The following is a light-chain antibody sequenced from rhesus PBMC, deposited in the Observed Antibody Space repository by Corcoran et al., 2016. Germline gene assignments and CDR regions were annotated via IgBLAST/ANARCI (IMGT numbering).Light chain of an antibody. CDR3: QHYGGLPYS. J-gene: IGKJ2*01. CDR1: QGFNSR. Sequence: DIQMTQSPSSLSASVGDKVTITCHGSQGFNSRLAWYQQKPGKAPKPLIYAASSSQSGVPSRFSGNGSGTEYTLTISSLQPEDFTTYYCQHYGGLPYSFGQGTKVDIK. V-gene: IGKV1-19*01. CDR2: AAS.